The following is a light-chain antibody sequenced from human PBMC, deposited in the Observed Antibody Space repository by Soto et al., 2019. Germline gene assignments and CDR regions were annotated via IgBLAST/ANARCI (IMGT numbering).Light chain of an antibody. CDR1: QNIASN. Sequence: EILMTQSPGTLSVSPGERATLSCRASQNIASNLAWYQHKPGQPPRLLMYGASTSATNISVRFSGSGSGTEFTLTISSLQSEDFAVYYCQQYDNWHPMYTFGQGTSLESK. CDR2: GAS. CDR3: QQYDNWHPMYT. J-gene: IGKJ2*01. V-gene: IGKV3-15*01.